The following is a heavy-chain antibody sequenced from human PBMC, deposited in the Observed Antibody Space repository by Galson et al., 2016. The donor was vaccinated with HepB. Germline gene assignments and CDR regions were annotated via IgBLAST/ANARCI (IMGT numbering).Heavy chain of an antibody. V-gene: IGHV4-61*01. CDR2: SYYSGTT. Sequence: SETLSLTCTVPGGSVSSGSYYWSWIRQPPGKGLEWIGYSYYSGTTNYNPSVKSRVTISVDTSKNQFSLKLTSVTAADTAVYYCARVLRAADGIGHWGPGTLVTVSS. CDR1: GGSVSSGSYY. D-gene: IGHD6-13*01. CDR3: ARVLRAADGIGH. J-gene: IGHJ1*01.